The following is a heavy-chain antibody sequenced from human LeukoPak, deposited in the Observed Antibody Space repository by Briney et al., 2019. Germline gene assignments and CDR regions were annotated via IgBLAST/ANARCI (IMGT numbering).Heavy chain of an antibody. Sequence: ASVKVSCKASGYTFTSYYMHWVRQAPGQGLEWMGIINPSGGSTSYAQKFQGRVTMTRDMSTSTVYMELSSLRSEDTAVYYCARDGPRLYYDFWSGYYMDVWGKGTTVTVSS. CDR2: INPSGGST. V-gene: IGHV1-46*01. CDR1: GYTFTSYY. D-gene: IGHD3-3*01. J-gene: IGHJ6*03. CDR3: ARDGPRLYYDFWSGYYMDV.